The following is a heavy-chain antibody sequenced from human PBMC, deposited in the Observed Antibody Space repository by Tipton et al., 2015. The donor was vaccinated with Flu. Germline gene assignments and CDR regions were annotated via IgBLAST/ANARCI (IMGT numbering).Heavy chain of an antibody. CDR2: TYYNGST. J-gene: IGHJ4*02. V-gene: IGHV4-59*01. CDR1: GGSLSRCY. CDR3: ATGGAGSGYDYFDF. Sequence: TLSLTCTVSGGSLSRCYWSWFRQPPGKGLEGIEYTYYNGSTTYNPSLQSRGTISVDTSTNQLFLKMSSMIAADSAVYYCATGGAGSGYDYFDFWGQRTLVTVSS. D-gene: IGHD6-19*01.